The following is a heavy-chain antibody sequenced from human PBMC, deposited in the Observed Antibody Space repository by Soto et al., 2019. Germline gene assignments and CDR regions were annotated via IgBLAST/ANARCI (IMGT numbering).Heavy chain of an antibody. CDR3: ARDKITGLFDY. CDR1: GGSFSGYY. CDR2: INHSGST. D-gene: IGHD2-8*02. V-gene: IGHV4-34*01. J-gene: IGHJ4*02. Sequence: QVQLQQWGAGLLKPSETLSLTCAVYGGSFSGYYWTWIRQPPGTGMEWIGEINHSGSTNYNPSLXXPXTXXXXXXXXXXXXXXXSLTAAXTAXYYCARDKITGLFDYWGQGTLVTVSS.